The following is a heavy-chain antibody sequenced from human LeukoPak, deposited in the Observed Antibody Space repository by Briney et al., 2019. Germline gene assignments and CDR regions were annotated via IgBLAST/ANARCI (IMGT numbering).Heavy chain of an antibody. Sequence: GGSLRLSCAASGFTFSDHYMDWVRQAPGKGLEWVGRSRNKANTYSTEYAASVKGRFTISRDDSKNSLYLQMNSLKTEDTAVYYCTRVGQSAYYFDYWGQGTLVTVSS. V-gene: IGHV3-72*01. J-gene: IGHJ4*02. CDR2: SRNKANTYST. CDR3: TRVGQSAYYFDY. CDR1: GFTFSDHY.